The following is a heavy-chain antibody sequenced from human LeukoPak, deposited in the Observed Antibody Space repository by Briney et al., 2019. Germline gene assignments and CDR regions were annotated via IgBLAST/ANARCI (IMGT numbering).Heavy chain of an antibody. Sequence: GESLKTSFKGSGYSITSYWIDWVRQMPGKGLEWMGIIYPGDSDTRYSPSFQGQVTISADKSISTAYLQWSSLKASDTAMYYCARRGYSGYDYWGEGTLVSVSS. V-gene: IGHV5-51*01. J-gene: IGHJ1*01. D-gene: IGHD5-12*01. CDR2: IYPGDSDT. CDR3: ARRGYSGYDY. CDR1: GYSITSYW.